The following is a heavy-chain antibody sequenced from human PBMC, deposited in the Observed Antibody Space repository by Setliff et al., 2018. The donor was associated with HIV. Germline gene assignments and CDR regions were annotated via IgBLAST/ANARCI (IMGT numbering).Heavy chain of an antibody. CDR3: ARVVPATISDYYYYMDV. Sequence: ASVKVSCKASGYTFTSYAMHWVRQAPGQRLEWMGWINAGNGNTKYSQKFQGRVTITRDTSASTAYMELSSLRSEDTAVYYCARVVPATISDYYYYMDVWGKGTTVTVSS. D-gene: IGHD5-12*01. V-gene: IGHV1-3*01. CDR2: INAGNGNT. CDR1: GYTFTSYA. J-gene: IGHJ6*03.